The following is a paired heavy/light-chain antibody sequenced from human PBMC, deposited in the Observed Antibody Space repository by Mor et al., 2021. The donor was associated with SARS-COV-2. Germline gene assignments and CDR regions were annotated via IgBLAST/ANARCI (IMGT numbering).Heavy chain of an antibody. CDR1: GYSISSGYH. Sequence: QVQLQESGPGLVKPSETLSLTCSVSGYSISSGYHWGWIRQSPEMGLEWIGNIGYSGSTHYNPSLKSRVTLSVDTSKNQFYLKLSSVTAADTAVYYCTRRGDFDHWGQGTLVTVSS. D-gene: IGHD3-3*01. CDR2: IGYSGST. CDR3: TRRGDFDH. V-gene: IGHV4-38-2*01. J-gene: IGHJ4*02.
Light chain of an antibody. V-gene: IGKV1-39*01. CDR1: QSIANS. J-gene: IGKJ1*01. Sequence: IQLTQSPSSLSASVGDRVTLTCRASQSIANSLHWYQQKPGRAPKVLISTASILESGVPSRFSGSGSGADFTLTISSLQPEDSATYYCQQSYSALWTFGQGTKVEIK. CDR2: TAS. CDR3: QQSYSALWT.